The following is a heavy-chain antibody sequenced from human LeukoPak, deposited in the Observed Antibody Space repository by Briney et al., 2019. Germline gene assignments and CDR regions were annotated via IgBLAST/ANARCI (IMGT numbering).Heavy chain of an antibody. Sequence: GGSLRLSCAASGFTFSTFGMHWLRQAPGKGLEWVAGIWSDGSRKHYGDSVKGRLTISRDNSNNTLFLQMNSLRAEDTAVYYCAREASGYSRDFWGQGTLVIVSS. J-gene: IGHJ4*02. CDR2: IWSDGSRK. V-gene: IGHV3-33*01. CDR3: AREASGYSRDF. CDR1: GFTFSTFG. D-gene: IGHD3-3*01.